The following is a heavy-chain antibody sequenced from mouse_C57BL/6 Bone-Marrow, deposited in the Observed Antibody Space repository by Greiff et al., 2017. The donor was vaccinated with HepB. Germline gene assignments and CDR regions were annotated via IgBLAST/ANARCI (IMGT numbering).Heavy chain of an antibody. CDR2: IYPRSGNT. CDR3: ADYYGSSYGDY. CDR1: GYTLTSYG. D-gene: IGHD1-1*01. Sequence: LVVSGAELARPGASVKLSCKASGYTLTSYGISWVKQRTVQGLEWIGEIYPRSGNTYYNEKLKGKATLTADKSSSTAYMELRSLTSEDSAVYFCADYYGSSYGDYWGQGTTLTVSS. V-gene: IGHV1-81*01. J-gene: IGHJ2*01.